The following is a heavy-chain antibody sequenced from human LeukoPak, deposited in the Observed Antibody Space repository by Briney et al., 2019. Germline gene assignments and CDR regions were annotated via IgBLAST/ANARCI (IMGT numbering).Heavy chain of an antibody. CDR1: GFTFSSYG. CDR3: AKDQGDYLSLGY. CDR2: ISYDGSNK. J-gene: IGHJ4*02. Sequence: GRSLRLSCAASGFTFSSYGMHWVRQAPGKGLEWVAVISYDGSNKYYADSVKGRFTISRDNSKNTLYLQMNSLRAEDTAVYYCAKDQGDYLSLGYWGQGTLVTVSS. V-gene: IGHV3-30*18. D-gene: IGHD4-17*01.